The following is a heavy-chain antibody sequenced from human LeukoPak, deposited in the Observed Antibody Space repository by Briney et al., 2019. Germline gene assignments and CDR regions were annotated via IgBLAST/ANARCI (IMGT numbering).Heavy chain of an antibody. D-gene: IGHD5-18*01. CDR2: ISSSGSTI. V-gene: IGHV3-48*03. CDR3: ARDSSPRYSYAPYYFDY. J-gene: IGHJ4*02. Sequence: GGSLRLSCAASGFTFSSYEMNWVRQAPGKGLEWVSYISSSGSTIYYADSVKGRFTISRGNAKNSLYLQMNSLRAEDTAVYYCARDSSPRYSYAPYYFDYWGQGTLVTVSS. CDR1: GFTFSSYE.